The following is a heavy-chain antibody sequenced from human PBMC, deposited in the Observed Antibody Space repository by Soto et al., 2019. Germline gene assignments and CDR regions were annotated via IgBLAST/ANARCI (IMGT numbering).Heavy chain of an antibody. J-gene: IGHJ4*02. CDR1: GFNFGAFA. D-gene: IGHD1-20*01. CDR3: TRETVAGITGLDY. CDR2: ISVSDAFI. V-gene: IGHV3-23*01. Sequence: GGSLRLSCAASGFNFGAFAVNWVRQAPGKGLEWVSGISVSDAFIYYADSVRGRFSISRDASENILYLQMNSLRVDDTALYYCTRETVAGITGLDYWGPGTLVTVSS.